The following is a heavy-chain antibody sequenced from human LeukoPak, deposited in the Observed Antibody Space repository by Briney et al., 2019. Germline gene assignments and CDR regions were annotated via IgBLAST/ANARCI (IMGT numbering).Heavy chain of an antibody. J-gene: IGHJ5*02. D-gene: IGHD3-16*01. CDR1: GGTFSSYA. Sequence: SVKVSCKASGGTFSSYAISWVRQAPGQGLEWMGGITPIFGTANYAQKFQGRVTITADESTSTAYMELSSLRSEDTAVYYCARDGGGWGPEYNWFDPWGQGTLVTVSS. V-gene: IGHV1-69*13. CDR3: ARDGGGWGPEYNWFDP. CDR2: ITPIFGTA.